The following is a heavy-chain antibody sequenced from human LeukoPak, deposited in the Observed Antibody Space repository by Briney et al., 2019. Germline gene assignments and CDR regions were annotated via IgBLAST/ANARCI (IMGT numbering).Heavy chain of an antibody. Sequence: PGGSLRLSCAASGFTFSSYAMSWVRQAPGKGLEWVSAISGSGGSTYYADSVKGRFTISRDNSKNTLYLQMNSLRAEDTAVYYCAKWRIHSSGWSLFDYWGQGTLVTVSS. CDR1: GFTFSSYA. J-gene: IGHJ4*02. D-gene: IGHD6-19*01. V-gene: IGHV3-23*01. CDR2: ISGSGGST. CDR3: AKWRIHSSGWSLFDY.